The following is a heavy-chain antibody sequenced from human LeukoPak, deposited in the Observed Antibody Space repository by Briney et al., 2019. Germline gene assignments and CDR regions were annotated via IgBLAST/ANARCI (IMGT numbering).Heavy chain of an antibody. CDR3: EKDVRVGGGGMDV. CDR1: GFTFSTYA. J-gene: IGHJ6*02. Sequence: LAGGSLRLSYAASGFTFSTYAMTWVRQAPGKGLEWVSLISGSGGNTYYADSVKGRFTISKDNSKNTLSLQMNSLRAEDTAVYYCEKDVRVGGGGMDVWGQGTPVTVSS. CDR2: ISGSGGNT. V-gene: IGHV3-23*01. D-gene: IGHD1-26*01.